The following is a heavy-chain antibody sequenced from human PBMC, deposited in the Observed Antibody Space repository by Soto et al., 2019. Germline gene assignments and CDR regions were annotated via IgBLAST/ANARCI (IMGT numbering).Heavy chain of an antibody. CDR3: AKASGTSWDYYYGMDV. V-gene: IGHV3-30*18. J-gene: IGHJ6*02. CDR1: GFTFSSYG. D-gene: IGHD2-2*01. CDR2: ISYDGSNK. Sequence: QVQLVESGGGVVQPGRSLRLSCAASGFTFSSYGMHWVRQAPGKGLEWVAVISYDGSNKYYADSVKGRFTIPRDNSKNTLYLQMNSLRAEDTAVYYCAKASGTSWDYYYGMDVWGQGTTVTVSS.